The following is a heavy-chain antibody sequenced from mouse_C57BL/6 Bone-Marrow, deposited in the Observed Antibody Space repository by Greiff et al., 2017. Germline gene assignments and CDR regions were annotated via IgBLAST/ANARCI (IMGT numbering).Heavy chain of an antibody. V-gene: IGHV5-17*01. CDR1: GFTFSDYG. D-gene: IGHD2-3*01. J-gene: IGHJ3*01. CDR2: ISSGSSTI. Sequence: EVQLQESGGGLVKPGGSLKLSCAASGFTFSDYGMHWVRQAPEKGLEWVAYISSGSSTIYYADTVKGRLTISRDNAKNTLFLQRTSLRSEDTAMYYCARLPSIYDGYYDAYWGQGTLVTVSA. CDR3: ARLPSIYDGYYDAY.